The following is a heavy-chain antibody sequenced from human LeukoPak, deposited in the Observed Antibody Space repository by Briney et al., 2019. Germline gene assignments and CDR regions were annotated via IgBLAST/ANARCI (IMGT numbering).Heavy chain of an antibody. CDR1: GGSISPYY. Sequence: SETLSPTCTVSGGSISPYYWSWIRQTPGKGLEWIGYILYSGTTTNYNPSLKSRVTISVDTSKNQFSLKLSSVTAADTAVYYCARVGDWNDLVYWGQGTLVTVSS. V-gene: IGHV4-59*01. CDR3: ARVGDWNDLVY. J-gene: IGHJ4*02. D-gene: IGHD1-1*01. CDR2: ILYSGTT.